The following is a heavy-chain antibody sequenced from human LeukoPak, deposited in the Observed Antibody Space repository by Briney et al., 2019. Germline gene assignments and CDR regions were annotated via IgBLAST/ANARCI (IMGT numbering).Heavy chain of an antibody. Sequence: GASVKVSCKASGYTFTDYYMNWVRQAPGQGLEWMGWINPDSGGTNYAQKFQGRVTMTRDTSISTAYMELSRLRSDDTAVYYCARDRAINLFDPWGQGTLVTVSS. CDR1: GYTFTDYY. CDR3: ARDRAINLFDP. D-gene: IGHD1-26*01. J-gene: IGHJ5*02. V-gene: IGHV1-2*02. CDR2: INPDSGGT.